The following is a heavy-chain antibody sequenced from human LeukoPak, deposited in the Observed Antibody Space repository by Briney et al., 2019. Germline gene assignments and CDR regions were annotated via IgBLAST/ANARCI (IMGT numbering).Heavy chain of an antibody. D-gene: IGHD2-15*01. Sequence: ASVKVSCKASGYTFTGYYMHWVRQAPGQGLEWMGWISAYNGNTNYAQKLQGRVTMTTDTSTSTAYMELRSLRSDDTAVYYCARALGSGPDYWGQGTLVTVSS. CDR2: ISAYNGNT. CDR3: ARALGSGPDY. V-gene: IGHV1-18*04. J-gene: IGHJ4*02. CDR1: GYTFTGYY.